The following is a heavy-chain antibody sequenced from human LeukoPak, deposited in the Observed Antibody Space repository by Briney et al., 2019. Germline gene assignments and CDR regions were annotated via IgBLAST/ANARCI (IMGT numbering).Heavy chain of an antibody. Sequence: GGSLRLSCAASGFTFSDYYMSWIRQAPGKGLEWVSYISTSGRYTNYTDSVKGRFTISRDNAKNSLYLQMSRLRAEDTAVYYCAREKLSFFDSSGYFDYWGQGTLVTVSS. CDR2: ISTSGRYT. J-gene: IGHJ4*02. D-gene: IGHD3-22*01. V-gene: IGHV3-11*06. CDR3: AREKLSFFDSSGYFDY. CDR1: GFTFSDYY.